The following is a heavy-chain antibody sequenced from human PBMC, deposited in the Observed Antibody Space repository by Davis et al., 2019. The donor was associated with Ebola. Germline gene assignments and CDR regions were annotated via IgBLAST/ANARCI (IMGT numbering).Heavy chain of an antibody. CDR3: AGASSGWYRFWFDP. CDR1: GGSFSGYY. V-gene: IGHV4-34*01. CDR2: INHSGST. D-gene: IGHD6-19*01. Sequence: PSETLSLTCAVYGGSFSGYYWSWIRQPPGKGLEWIGEINHSGSTNYNPSLKSRVTISVDTSKNQFSLKLSSVTAADTAVYYCAGASSGWYRFWFDPWGQGTLVTVSS. J-gene: IGHJ5*02.